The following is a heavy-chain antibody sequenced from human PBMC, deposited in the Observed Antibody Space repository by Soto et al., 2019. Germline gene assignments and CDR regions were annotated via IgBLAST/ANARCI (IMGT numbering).Heavy chain of an antibody. J-gene: IGHJ4*02. CDR1: VFTFSSYS. D-gene: IGHD3-22*01. CDR2: ISSSSSYI. V-gene: IGHV3-21*01. CDR3: ARGRRARPYYYDSSGFLAH. Sequence: GALRLSCAASVFTFSSYSMNWVRQAPGKGLEWVSSISSSSSYIYYADSVKGRFTISRDNAKNSLYLQMNSLRAEDTAVYYCARGRRARPYYYDSSGFLAHWGQGTLVTVSS.